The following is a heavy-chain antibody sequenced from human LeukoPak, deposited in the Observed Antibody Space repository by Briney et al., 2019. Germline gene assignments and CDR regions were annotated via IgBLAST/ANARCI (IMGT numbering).Heavy chain of an antibody. V-gene: IGHV4-59*03. J-gene: IGHJ2*01. D-gene: IGHD3-22*01. CDR3: ARYSYYYDTSGYPYWYFDL. Sequence: SETLSLTCTVSGGSISSYYWSWIRQPPGKGLEWIGCIYYSGSTNYNPSLKSRVTISVDTSKNQFSLKLISVTAADTAVYYCARYSYYYDTSGYPYWYFDLWGRGTLVTVSS. CDR2: IYYSGST. CDR1: GGSISSYY.